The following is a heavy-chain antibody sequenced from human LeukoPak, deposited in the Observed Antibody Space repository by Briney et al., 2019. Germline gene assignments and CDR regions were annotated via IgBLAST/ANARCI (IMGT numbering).Heavy chain of an antibody. J-gene: IGHJ4*02. CDR2: INHSGST. Sequence: SETLSLTCAVYGGSFSGYYWSWIRQPPGKGLEWIGEINHSGSTNYNPSLKSRVTISVDTSKNQFSLKLSSVTAADTAVYDCARWSYIVVVPAAPRFDYWGQGTLVTVSS. CDR3: ARWSYIVVVPAAPRFDY. V-gene: IGHV4-34*01. D-gene: IGHD2-2*01. CDR1: GGSFSGYY.